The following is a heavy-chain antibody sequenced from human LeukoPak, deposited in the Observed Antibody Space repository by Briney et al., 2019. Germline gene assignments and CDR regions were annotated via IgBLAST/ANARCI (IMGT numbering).Heavy chain of an antibody. CDR2: IGTAGDT. Sequence: GGSLRLSCAASGFTFSSYGMHWVRHATGKGLEWVSAIGTAGDTYYPGSVKGRFTISRENAKNSLYLQMNSLRAGDTAVYYCARAFGDGYSGFDYWGQGTLVTVSS. CDR1: GFTFSSYG. D-gene: IGHD5-24*01. CDR3: ARAFGDGYSGFDY. J-gene: IGHJ4*02. V-gene: IGHV3-13*01.